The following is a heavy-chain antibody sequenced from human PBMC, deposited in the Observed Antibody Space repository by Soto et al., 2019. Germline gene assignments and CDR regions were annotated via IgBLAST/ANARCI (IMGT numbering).Heavy chain of an antibody. CDR1: GGSVSSGSYY. CDR3: ARGEAAAGDY. V-gene: IGHV4-61*01. D-gene: IGHD6-13*01. J-gene: IGHJ4*02. CDR2: IYYSGST. Sequence: SETLSLTCTVSGGSVSSGSYYWSWIRQPPGKGLEWIGYIYYSGSTNYNPSLKSRVTISVDTSKNQFSLKLSPVTAADTAVYYCARGEAAAGDYWGQGTLVTVSS.